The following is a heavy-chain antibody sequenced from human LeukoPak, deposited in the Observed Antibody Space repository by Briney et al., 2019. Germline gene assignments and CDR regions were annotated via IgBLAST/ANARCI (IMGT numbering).Heavy chain of an antibody. Sequence: GGSLRDSCAASGFTFTSYAISWGRPAPGKGHEWVSAISGSGGSTYYADSVKGPFTISRDNSKNTLYLQMNSLRAEDTAVYYCAKIVSVSAMSVVDNWGQGTLVTVSS. CDR1: GFTFTSYA. D-gene: IGHD2-21*01. J-gene: IGHJ4*01. CDR2: ISGSGGST. V-gene: IGHV3-23*01. CDR3: AKIVSVSAMSVVDN.